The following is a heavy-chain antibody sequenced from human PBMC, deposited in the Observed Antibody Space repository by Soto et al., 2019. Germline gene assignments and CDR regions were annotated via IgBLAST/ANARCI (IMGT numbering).Heavy chain of an antibody. V-gene: IGHV3-23*01. D-gene: IGHD3-3*01. CDR1: GFTFSSYA. Sequence: PGGSLRLSCAASGFTFSSYAMSWFRQAPGKGLEWVSAISGSGGSTYYADSVKGRFTISRDNSKNTLYLQMNSLRAEDTAVYYCAKEVSYDFWSGYYTPSGFDYWGQGTLVTVSS. CDR3: AKEVSYDFWSGYYTPSGFDY. J-gene: IGHJ4*02. CDR2: ISGSGGST.